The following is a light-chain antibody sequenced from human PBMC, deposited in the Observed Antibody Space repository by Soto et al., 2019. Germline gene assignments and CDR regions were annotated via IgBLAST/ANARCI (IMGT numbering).Light chain of an antibody. J-gene: IGKJ5*01. Sequence: IVLTQSPGTLSLSPGERVTLSCRASQSVTTRLAWYQHKPGQAPRLLISGASSRATGIPDRFSGSGSATDFTLTISRLEPEDFALYYCQHYGRSPITFGQGTRLEIK. V-gene: IGKV3-20*01. CDR3: QHYGRSPIT. CDR1: QSVTTR. CDR2: GAS.